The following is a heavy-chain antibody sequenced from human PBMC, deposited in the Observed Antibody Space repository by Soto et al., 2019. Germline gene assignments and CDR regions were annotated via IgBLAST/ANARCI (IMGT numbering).Heavy chain of an antibody. Sequence: QVVLQESGPGVVKPSDTLSLTCNVSGASLSGNYWSWIRRPPGKGVLWIGRIYATGSTDYNPSLKNRITMSVDMSKKQFSLTLRSVTAADTALYYCVRDGTKNLRDRFDPWGRGILVTVSS. CDR3: VRDGTKNLRDRFDP. CDR1: GASLSGNY. D-gene: IGHD1-1*01. CDR2: IYATGST. V-gene: IGHV4-4*07. J-gene: IGHJ5*02.